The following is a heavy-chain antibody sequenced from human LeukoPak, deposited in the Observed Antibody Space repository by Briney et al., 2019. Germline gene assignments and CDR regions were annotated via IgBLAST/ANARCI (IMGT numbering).Heavy chain of an antibody. CDR3: ARGGGYSSGWYVGWYFDL. CDR2: ISSSSSYI. V-gene: IGHV3-21*01. Sequence: PGGSLRLSCAPSGFTFSSYSMNWVRQAPGKGLEWVASISSSSSYIYYADSVKGRFTISRDNAKNSLYLQMNSLRAEDTAVYYCARGGGYSSGWYVGWYFDLWGRGTLVTVSS. D-gene: IGHD6-19*01. J-gene: IGHJ2*01. CDR1: GFTFSSYS.